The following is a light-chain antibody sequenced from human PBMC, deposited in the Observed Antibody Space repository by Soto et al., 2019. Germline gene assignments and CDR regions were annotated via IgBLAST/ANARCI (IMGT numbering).Light chain of an antibody. Sequence: DIVMTQSPDSLAVSLGERATINCKSSQSFLYSSNNKNYLTWYQHKPGQPPKLLIYWASTRKSGVPDRFSGSGSGTDFTLTISSLQAEDVAVYYCQQYYSIPPTFGGGTKVDIK. J-gene: IGKJ4*01. CDR1: QSFLYSSNNKNY. V-gene: IGKV4-1*01. CDR2: WAS. CDR3: QQYYSIPPT.